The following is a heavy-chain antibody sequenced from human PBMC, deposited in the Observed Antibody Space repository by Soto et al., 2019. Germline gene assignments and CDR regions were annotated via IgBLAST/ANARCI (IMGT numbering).Heavy chain of an antibody. Sequence: QVQLVQSGAEVKKPGSSVKVSCKASGGTFSSYAISWVRQAPGQGLEWMGGIIPIFGTANYAQKFQGRVTITADESTSTAYMELSSLRSEETAVYYCASAPSPFGVVSVYYYYGMDVWGQGTTVTVSS. D-gene: IGHD3-3*01. CDR2: IIPIFGTA. J-gene: IGHJ6*02. CDR1: GGTFSSYA. CDR3: ASAPSPFGVVSVYYYYGMDV. V-gene: IGHV1-69*01.